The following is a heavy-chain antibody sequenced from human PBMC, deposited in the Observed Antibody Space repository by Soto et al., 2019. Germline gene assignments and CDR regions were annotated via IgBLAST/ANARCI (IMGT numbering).Heavy chain of an antibody. J-gene: IGHJ4*02. CDR1: GFTFSSYG. V-gene: IGHV3-30*18. Sequence: QVQLVESGGGVVQPGRSLRLSCAASGFTFSSYGMHWVRQAPGKGLEWVAVISYDGSNKYYADSVKGRFTISRDNSKNTLYLQMNSLRAEDTAVYYCAKDPCSQAVAGTGYFDYWGQGTLVTVSS. CDR3: AKDPCSQAVAGTGYFDY. D-gene: IGHD6-19*01. CDR2: ISYDGSNK.